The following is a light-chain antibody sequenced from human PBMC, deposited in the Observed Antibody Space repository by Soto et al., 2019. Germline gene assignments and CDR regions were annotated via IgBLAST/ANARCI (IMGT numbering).Light chain of an antibody. V-gene: IGKV1-5*01. CDR2: DAF. CDR1: QSINNW. J-gene: IGKJ1*01. Sequence: IQITQSPSTLSASVGDRVTITCRASQSINNWLAWYQQKPGKAPKLLIFDAFSLESGVPSRFSGSGSGTIFTLTISSLQPEDFATYYCQQYSSYWTFGQGTKVDVK. CDR3: QQYSSYWT.